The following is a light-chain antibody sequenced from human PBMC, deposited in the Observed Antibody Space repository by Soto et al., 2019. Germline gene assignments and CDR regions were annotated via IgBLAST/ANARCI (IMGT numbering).Light chain of an antibody. V-gene: IGKV3D-15*01. CDR3: QHYNSYSEA. CDR2: GAS. Sequence: EIAMTQSPATLSVSAGERATLPCRASQSVYNNLAWYQQKPGQAPRLLIHGASTRATGIPDRFSGSGSGTDFTLTISSLQPDDFATYYCQHYNSYSEAFGQGTKVDIK. CDR1: QSVYNN. J-gene: IGKJ1*01.